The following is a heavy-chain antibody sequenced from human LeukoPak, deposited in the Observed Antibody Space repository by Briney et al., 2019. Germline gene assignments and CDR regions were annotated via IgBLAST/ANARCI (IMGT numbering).Heavy chain of an antibody. V-gene: IGHV4-59*12. CDR2: IYHSGST. CDR1: GGSISSYY. J-gene: IGHJ4*02. D-gene: IGHD5-24*01. CDR3: ARVGDGYNYDY. Sequence: SETLSLTCTVSGGSISSYYWSWIRQPPGKGLEWIGYIYHSGSTYYNPSLKSRVTISVDRSKNQFSLKLSSVTAADTAVYYCARVGDGYNYDYWGQGTLVTVSS.